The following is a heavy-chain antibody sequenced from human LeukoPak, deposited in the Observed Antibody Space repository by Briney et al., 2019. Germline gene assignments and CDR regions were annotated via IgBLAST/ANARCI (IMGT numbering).Heavy chain of an antibody. V-gene: IGHV4-30-4*08. D-gene: IGHD1-26*01. CDR1: GGSFRSGDYY. J-gene: IGHJ4*02. Sequence: SETLSLTCTVSGGSFRSGDYYWRWLRQPPGKGLEWIGYIYYSGSTYYNPSLKSRVTISVDTSKKQFSLKLSSVSAADTAVYYCARVGPTLLLDFWGQGTLVTVSS. CDR3: ARVGPTLLLDF. CDR2: IYYSGST.